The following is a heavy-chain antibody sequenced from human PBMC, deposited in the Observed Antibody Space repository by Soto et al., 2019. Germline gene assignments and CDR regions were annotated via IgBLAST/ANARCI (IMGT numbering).Heavy chain of an antibody. V-gene: IGHV3-23*01. Sequence: GGSLRLSCAASGFTFSSYAMSWVRQAPGKGLEWVSAISGSGGSTYYADSVKGRFTISRDNSKNTLYLQMNSLRAEGTAVYYCAKRPSSGGAFDIWGQGTMVTVSS. CDR1: GFTFSSYA. D-gene: IGHD6-25*01. CDR3: AKRPSSGGAFDI. J-gene: IGHJ3*02. CDR2: ISGSGGST.